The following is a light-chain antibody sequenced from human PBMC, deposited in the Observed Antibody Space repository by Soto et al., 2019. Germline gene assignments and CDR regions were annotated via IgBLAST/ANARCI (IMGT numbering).Light chain of an antibody. CDR1: QSVNSN. CDR3: QQSRDWPLT. V-gene: IGKV3-11*01. CDR2: DAS. Sequence: EIVLTQAPGTLSLSPGERATLSCRASQSVNSNLAWYQQKPGQAPRLLIYDASNRATGIPVRFSGSGSGTDFTLTISSLEPEDFAVYYCQQSRDWPLTFGGGTKVDI. J-gene: IGKJ4*01.